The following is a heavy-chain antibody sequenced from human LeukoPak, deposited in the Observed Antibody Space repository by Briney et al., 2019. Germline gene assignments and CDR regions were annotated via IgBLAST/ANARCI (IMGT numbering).Heavy chain of an antibody. Sequence: PSETLSLTCAVSGDSISSSTFYWVWLRQPPGKGLEWIGTVYYSGTTSYNPSLNRRLTASIDTSKNQFSLNLSSVSAADTAVYYCARDSSGYYPNYFDHWGQGTLVTVSS. CDR1: GDSISSSTFY. J-gene: IGHJ4*02. CDR3: ARDSSGYYPNYFDH. D-gene: IGHD3-22*01. CDR2: VYYSGTT. V-gene: IGHV4-39*07.